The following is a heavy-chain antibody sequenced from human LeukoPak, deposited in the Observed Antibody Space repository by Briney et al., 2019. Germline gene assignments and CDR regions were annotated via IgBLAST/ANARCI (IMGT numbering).Heavy chain of an antibody. CDR2: INHSGST. CDR3: ARAIIEKSYGSGSYYNDY. CDR1: GGSFSGYY. V-gene: IGHV4-34*01. J-gene: IGHJ4*02. D-gene: IGHD3-10*01. Sequence: PSETLSLTCAVYGGSFSGYYWSWIRQPPGKGLEWIGEINHSGSTNYNPSLKSRVTISVDTSKNQFSLKLSSVTAADTAVYYCARAIIEKSYGSGSYYNDYWGQGTLVTVSS.